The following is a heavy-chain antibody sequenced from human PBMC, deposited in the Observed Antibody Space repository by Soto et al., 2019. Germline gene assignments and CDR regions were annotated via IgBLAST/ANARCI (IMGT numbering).Heavy chain of an antibody. D-gene: IGHD3-10*01. J-gene: IGHJ4*02. Sequence: QVQLVQSGAEVKKPGASVTVSCKTSGYTFTAYFLHWVRQAPGQGPEWMGWMNGNGGTTNAQKFQGRVTVTRDTSINTAYMELRTLTSDDTAVYYCARECQRGLDYWGQGTLVTVSS. CDR3: ARECQRGLDY. V-gene: IGHV1-2*02. CDR2: MNGNGGT. CDR1: GYTFTAYF.